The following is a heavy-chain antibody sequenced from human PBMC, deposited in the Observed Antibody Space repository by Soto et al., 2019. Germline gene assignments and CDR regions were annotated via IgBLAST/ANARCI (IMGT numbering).Heavy chain of an antibody. J-gene: IGHJ4*02. CDR3: ARGHLWLED. CDR1: GVTISGFY. CDR2: IHYSGNT. D-gene: IGHD3-3*01. Sequence: SETLSLTCALSGVTISGFYWSWIRQPPGKGLEYLGYIHYSGNTYYNPSLKSRVTVSLDSSKNQFSLKLTSVTAADTAIYYCARGHLWLEDWAQGTLVTVSS. V-gene: IGHV4-59*13.